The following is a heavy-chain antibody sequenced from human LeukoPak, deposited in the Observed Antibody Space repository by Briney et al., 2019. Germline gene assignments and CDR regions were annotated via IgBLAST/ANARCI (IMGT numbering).Heavy chain of an antibody. V-gene: IGHV4-34*01. D-gene: IGHD1-20*01. CDR2: INHSGST. CDR1: GGSFSGYY. CDR3: ARDNWNGLFDY. J-gene: IGHJ4*02. Sequence: SETLSLTCAVYGGSFSGYYWGWIRQPPGKGLEWIGEINHSGSTNYNPSLKSRVTISVDTSKNQFSLKLSSVTAADTAVYYCARDNWNGLFDYWGQGTLVTVSS.